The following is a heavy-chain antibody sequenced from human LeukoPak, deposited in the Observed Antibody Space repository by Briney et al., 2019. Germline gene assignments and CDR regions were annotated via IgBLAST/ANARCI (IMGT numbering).Heavy chain of an antibody. CDR1: GFTFSSYG. CDR3: AKDTSASRDAFDI. J-gene: IGHJ3*02. D-gene: IGHD2-2*01. Sequence: GGSLRLSCAASGFTFSSYGMHWVRQAPGKGLEWVSGISWNSGSIGYADSVKGRFTISRDNAKNSLYLQMNSLRAEDTALYYCAKDTSASRDAFDIWGQGTMVTVSS. V-gene: IGHV3-9*01. CDR2: ISWNSGSI.